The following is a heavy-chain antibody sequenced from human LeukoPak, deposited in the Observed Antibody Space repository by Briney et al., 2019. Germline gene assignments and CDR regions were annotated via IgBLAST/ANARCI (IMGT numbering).Heavy chain of an antibody. J-gene: IGHJ4*02. Sequence: GGSLRLSCAASGFTFSSYWMSWVRQAPGKGLEWVANIKQDGSEKYYVDSVKGRFTISRDNAKNSLYLQMNSLRAEDTAVYYCASPLVDSSGYPGYFDYWGQGTLVTVSS. CDR1: GFTFSSYW. CDR3: ASPLVDSSGYPGYFDY. D-gene: IGHD3-22*01. V-gene: IGHV3-7*01. CDR2: IKQDGSEK.